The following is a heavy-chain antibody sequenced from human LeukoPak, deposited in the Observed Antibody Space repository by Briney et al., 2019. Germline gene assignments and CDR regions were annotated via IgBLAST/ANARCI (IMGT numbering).Heavy chain of an antibody. Sequence: PGGSLRLSCAASGFTFSSYSMNWVRQAPGKGLEGVSYIISSSSTIYYADSVKGRFTISRDNAKNSLYLQMNSLRAEDTAVYYCARGPLVWFGELPGDYWGQGTLVTVSS. J-gene: IGHJ4*02. CDR3: ARGPLVWFGELPGDY. CDR1: GFTFSSYS. V-gene: IGHV3-48*01. CDR2: IISSSSTI. D-gene: IGHD3-10*01.